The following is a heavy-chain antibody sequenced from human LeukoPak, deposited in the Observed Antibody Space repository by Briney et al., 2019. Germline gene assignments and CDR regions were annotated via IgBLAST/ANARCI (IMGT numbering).Heavy chain of an antibody. Sequence: GGSLRPSCAASGFTFSSYSMNWVRQAPGKGLEWVSSISSSSSYIYYADSVKGRFTISRDNAKNSLYLQMNSLRAEDTAVYYCARDRLEAVSDDDYFDYWGQGTLVTVSS. CDR3: ARDRLEAVSDDDYFDY. CDR2: ISSSSSYI. CDR1: GFTFSSYS. D-gene: IGHD4-17*01. V-gene: IGHV3-21*01. J-gene: IGHJ4*02.